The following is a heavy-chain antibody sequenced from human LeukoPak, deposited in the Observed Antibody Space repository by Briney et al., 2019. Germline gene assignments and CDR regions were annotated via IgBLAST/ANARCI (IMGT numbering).Heavy chain of an antibody. D-gene: IGHD3-9*01. V-gene: IGHV3-74*01. Sequence: PGGSLRLSRAASGFTFSTYWMHWVRQAPGKGLVWVSRINSDGSSTSYADSVKGRITISRDNAKNTLYLQMNNLRAEDTAVYYCTRGRYYLEYWGQGILVTVSS. J-gene: IGHJ4*02. CDR1: GFTFSTYW. CDR3: TRGRYYLEY. CDR2: INSDGSST.